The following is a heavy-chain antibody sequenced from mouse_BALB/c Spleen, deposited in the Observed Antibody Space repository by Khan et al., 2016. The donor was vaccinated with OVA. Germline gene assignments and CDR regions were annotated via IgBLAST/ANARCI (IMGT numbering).Heavy chain of an antibody. CDR1: GYSFTGYF. V-gene: IGHV1-20*02. Sequence: VQLQQSGPELVKPGASVKISCKASGYSFTGYFMHWVMQSHGKSLEWIGRINPHIGETFYNQKFKGKATLTVDESSSTAYMELSSLASEDSAVYISARIYGSDFDYWGQGTTLTVSS. D-gene: IGHD1-1*01. CDR2: INPHIGET. J-gene: IGHJ2*01. CDR3: ARIYGSDFDY.